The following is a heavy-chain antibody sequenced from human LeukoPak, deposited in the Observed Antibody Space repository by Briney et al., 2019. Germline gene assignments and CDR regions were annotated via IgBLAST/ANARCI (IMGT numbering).Heavy chain of an antibody. Sequence: SQTLSLTCTVSGGSISSGGYYWSWIRQRPGKGLEWIGYIYYSGSTYYNPSLKSRVTISVDTSKNQFSLKLSSVTAADTAVYYCARGGFFLRYLDYWGQGTLVTVSS. J-gene: IGHJ4*02. D-gene: IGHD2/OR15-2a*01. CDR2: IYYSGST. V-gene: IGHV4-31*03. CDR1: GGSISSGGYY. CDR3: ARGGFFLRYLDY.